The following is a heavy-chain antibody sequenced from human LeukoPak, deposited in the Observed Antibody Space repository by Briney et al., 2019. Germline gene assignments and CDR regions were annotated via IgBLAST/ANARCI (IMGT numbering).Heavy chain of an antibody. CDR3: AREEAPQYQLLWGAFDI. CDR2: ISGSGGST. Sequence: PGGSLRLSCAASGFTFSSYAMSWVRQAPGKGLEWVSAISGSGGSTYYADSVKGRFTISRDNSKNTLYLQMNSLRAEDTAVYYCAREEAPQYQLLWGAFDIWGQGTMVTVSS. V-gene: IGHV3-23*01. J-gene: IGHJ3*02. D-gene: IGHD2-2*01. CDR1: GFTFSSYA.